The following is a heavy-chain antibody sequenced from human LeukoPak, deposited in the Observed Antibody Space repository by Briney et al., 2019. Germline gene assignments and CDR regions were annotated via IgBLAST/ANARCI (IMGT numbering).Heavy chain of an antibody. CDR3: AKDLWDVLRFLDY. D-gene: IGHD3-3*01. CDR1: GFTFSRYA. Sequence: PGGSLRLSCAASGFTFSRYAISWVRQASGKGLEWVSGISGRGDITYYADSVKGRFTISRDNSKNTLYLQMNSLRAEDTAVYYCAKDLWDVLRFLDYWGQGTLVTVSS. CDR2: ISGRGDIT. J-gene: IGHJ4*02. V-gene: IGHV3-23*01.